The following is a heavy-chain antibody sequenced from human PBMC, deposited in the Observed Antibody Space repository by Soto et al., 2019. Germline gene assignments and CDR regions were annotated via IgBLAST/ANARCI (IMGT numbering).Heavy chain of an antibody. CDR2: IIPILGIA. CDR1: VGNGSSYT. Sequence: SCKTSVGNGSSYTISWVRQAQKQRLEWMGRIIPILGIANYAQKFQGRVTITADKSTSTAYMELSSLRSEDTAVYFFASSPGRSIAVAVDAFDIWGQGTMVTVSS. V-gene: IGHV1-69*02. CDR3: ASSPGRSIAVAVDAFDI. J-gene: IGHJ3*02. D-gene: IGHD6-19*01.